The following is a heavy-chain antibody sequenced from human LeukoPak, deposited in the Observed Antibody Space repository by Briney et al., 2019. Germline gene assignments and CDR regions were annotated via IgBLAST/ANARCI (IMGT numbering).Heavy chain of an antibody. V-gene: IGHV3-21*01. CDR3: ARDHFDSGSFGHAFDI. CDR1: GFTFSSYS. D-gene: IGHD3-10*01. J-gene: IGHJ3*02. CDR2: ISSTSSYR. Sequence: GGSLRLSCAASGFTFSSYSMNWVRQAPGKGLEWVSSISSTSSYRSYAESVKGRFTVSRDNAKNSLHLQINSLRAEDTAVYYCARDHFDSGSFGHAFDIWGQGTMVTVSS.